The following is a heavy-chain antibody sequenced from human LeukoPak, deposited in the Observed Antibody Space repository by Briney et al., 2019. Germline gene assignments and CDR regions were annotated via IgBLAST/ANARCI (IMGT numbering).Heavy chain of an antibody. Sequence: SETLSLTCTVSGGSISSYYWSWIRQPPGKGLEWNGYIYYSGSTNYNPSLKSRVTISVDTSKNQFSLKLSSVTAADTAVYYCARVTNYYGSGSSYFDYWGQGTLVTVSS. J-gene: IGHJ4*02. CDR2: IYYSGST. V-gene: IGHV4-59*01. CDR1: GGSISSYY. D-gene: IGHD3-10*01. CDR3: ARVTNYYGSGSSYFDY.